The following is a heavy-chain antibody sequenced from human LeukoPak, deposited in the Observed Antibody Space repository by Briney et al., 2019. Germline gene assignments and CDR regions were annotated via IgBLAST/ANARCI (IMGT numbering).Heavy chain of an antibody. J-gene: IGHJ4*02. Sequence: RGESLKISCKDSGYSFTSYWIGWVRQMPGKGLEWMGIIYPGDSDTRYSPSFQGQVTISADKSINTAYLQWSSLKATDTGIYYCARQYGRPFDYWGQGTLVTVSS. CDR3: ARQYGRPFDY. CDR1: GYSFTSYW. CDR2: IYPGDSDT. V-gene: IGHV5-51*01. D-gene: IGHD4-17*01.